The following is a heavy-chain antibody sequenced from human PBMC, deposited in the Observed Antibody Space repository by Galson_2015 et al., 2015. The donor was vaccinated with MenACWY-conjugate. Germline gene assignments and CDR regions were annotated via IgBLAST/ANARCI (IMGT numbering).Heavy chain of an antibody. V-gene: IGHV3-48*04. CDR2: ISSSSSTI. CDR3: ARGSPSALMNHDAYGDYAYYYYYYGMDV. D-gene: IGHD4-17*01. CDR1: GFTFSSYS. J-gene: IGHJ6*02. Sequence: SLRLSCAASGFTFSSYSMNWVRQAPGKGLEWVSYISSSSSTIYYADSVKGRFTISRDNAKNSLYLQMNSLRAEDTAVYYCARGSPSALMNHDAYGDYAYYYYYYGMDVCGQGTTVTVSS.